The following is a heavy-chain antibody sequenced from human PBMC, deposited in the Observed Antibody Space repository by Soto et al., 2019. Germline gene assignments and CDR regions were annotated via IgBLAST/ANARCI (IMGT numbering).Heavy chain of an antibody. CDR2: ISDSGGNT. Sequence: EVQLTESGGGLVQPGGSLRLSCAASGFTFSSYSMTWVRQAPGKGLEWVSGISDSGGNTWYADSVKGRFTISRDNSKNTLFLQMNRLRAEDTAVYFCSKWSGFGDAWGQGTLVTVSS. D-gene: IGHD3-10*01. CDR1: GFTFSSYS. J-gene: IGHJ5*02. V-gene: IGHV3-23*01. CDR3: SKWSGFGDA.